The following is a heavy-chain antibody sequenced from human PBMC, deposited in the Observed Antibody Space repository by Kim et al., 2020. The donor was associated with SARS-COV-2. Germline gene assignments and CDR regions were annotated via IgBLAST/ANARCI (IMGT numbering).Heavy chain of an antibody. J-gene: IGHJ4*02. CDR3: ARDEWGYSYGLSKIRYFDY. Sequence: GGSLRLSCAASGFTFSSYSMNWVRQAPGKGLEWVSSISSSSSYIYYADSVKGRFTISRDNAKNSLYLQMNSLRAEDTAVYYCARDEWGYSYGLSKIRYFDYWGQGTLVTVSS. CDR2: ISSSSSYI. D-gene: IGHD5-18*01. CDR1: GFTFSSYS. V-gene: IGHV3-21*01.